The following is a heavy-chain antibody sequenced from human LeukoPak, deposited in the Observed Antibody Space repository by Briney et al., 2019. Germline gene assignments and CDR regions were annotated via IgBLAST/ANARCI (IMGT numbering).Heavy chain of an antibody. CDR1: GFTFSSYG. V-gene: IGHV3-30*18. CDR3: AKDMDHDYDDYGFDY. Sequence: PGGSLRLSCAASGFTFSSYGMHWVRQAPGKGLEWVAVISYDGSDKYYADSVKGRCTISRDNSKNTVYLQMNSLRAEDTAVYYCAKDMDHDYDDYGFDYWGQGTLVTVSS. D-gene: IGHD4-17*01. CDR2: ISYDGSDK. J-gene: IGHJ4*02.